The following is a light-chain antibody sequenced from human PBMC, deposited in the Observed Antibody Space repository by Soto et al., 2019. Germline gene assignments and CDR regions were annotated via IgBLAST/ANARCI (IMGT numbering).Light chain of an antibody. CDR3: QQYNSYSWT. Sequence: DIQMTQSPSTLSASVGDRVTITCRASQSITGWLAWYQQKPGKAPKLLIYDASSLQSGVPPRFSGSGSGTEFTLTISSLQPDDFATYYCQQYNSYSWTFGQGTKVDIK. V-gene: IGKV1-5*01. J-gene: IGKJ1*01. CDR2: DAS. CDR1: QSITGW.